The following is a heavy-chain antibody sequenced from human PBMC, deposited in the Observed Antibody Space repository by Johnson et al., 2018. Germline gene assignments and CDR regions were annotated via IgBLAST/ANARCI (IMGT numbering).Heavy chain of an antibody. J-gene: IGHJ6*02. CDR1: GFTFSSYA. D-gene: IGHD1-14*01. CDR3: AKAGITAPYYYYGMDV. Sequence: EVQLVESGGGLVQPGGSLRLSCAASGFTFSSYAMSWVRQAPGKGLEWVSAISGSGGSTYYADSVKGRFTISRDNSKNTLYLQMDSLRAEDTAVYYWAKAGITAPYYYYGMDVWGQGTTVTVSS. CDR2: ISGSGGST. V-gene: IGHV3-23*04.